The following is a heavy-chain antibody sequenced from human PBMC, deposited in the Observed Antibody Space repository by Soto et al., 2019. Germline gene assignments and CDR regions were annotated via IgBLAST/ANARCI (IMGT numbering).Heavy chain of an antibody. Sequence: SETLSLTCTVSRGYVNTFHWSWVRQPAGKGLEWIGRIFPNGNTDYSPSLKSRVTLSVDTSKNQISLNLTSVTAADMAVYYCAREPLAGSGMDYYYYGMDVWGQGTTVTVSS. V-gene: IGHV4-4*07. CDR3: AREPLAGSGMDYYYYGMDV. D-gene: IGHD3-10*01. CDR1: RGYVNTFH. J-gene: IGHJ6*02. CDR2: IFPNGNT.